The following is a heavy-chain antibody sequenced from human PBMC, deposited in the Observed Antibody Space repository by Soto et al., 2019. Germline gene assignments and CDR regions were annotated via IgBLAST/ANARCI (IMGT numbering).Heavy chain of an antibody. CDR2: ISGGSDFI. D-gene: IGHD6-19*01. V-gene: IGHV3-21*01. CDR3: ARDLLSGANYYAY. J-gene: IGHJ4*02. CDR1: GFAFSNFA. Sequence: EVQLVESGGGLVKPGGSLRLSCEASGFAFSNFAMNWVRQAPGKGLEWVSSISGGSDFIYYTDSVKGRFTISRDNAKNTLYPQMTGLGGDDTAVYYCARDLLSGANYYAYWGQGTLVTVSS.